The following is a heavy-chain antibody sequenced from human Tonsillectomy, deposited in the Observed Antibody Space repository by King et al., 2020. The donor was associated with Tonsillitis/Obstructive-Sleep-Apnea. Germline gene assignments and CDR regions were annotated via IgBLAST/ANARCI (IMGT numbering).Heavy chain of an antibody. V-gene: IGHV3-30*04. CDR3: ARDPVDDSSGYYDY. CDR2: ISYDGSNK. J-gene: IGHJ4*02. D-gene: IGHD3-22*01. Sequence: VQLVESGGGVVQPGRSLRLSCAASGFTFSSYAMHWVRQAPGKGLEWVAVISYDGSNKYYADSVKGRFTISRDNSKNTLYLQMNSLRAEDTAVYYCARDPVDDSSGYYDYWGQGTLVTVSS. CDR1: GFTFSSYA.